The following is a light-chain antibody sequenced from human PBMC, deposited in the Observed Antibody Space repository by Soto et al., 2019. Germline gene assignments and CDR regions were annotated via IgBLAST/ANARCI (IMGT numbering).Light chain of an antibody. CDR3: NSYTSHNPLV. CDR2: EVN. Sequence: QSVLTQPASVSGSPGQAITISCSGTGSDVGAHDFISWYQQHPGKAPKLMIYEVNNRPSGVSDRFSGSKSGNTASLTISGLQTEDEADYYCNSYTSHNPLVVGSGTKVTVL. J-gene: IGLJ6*01. CDR1: GSDVGAHDF. V-gene: IGLV2-14*03.